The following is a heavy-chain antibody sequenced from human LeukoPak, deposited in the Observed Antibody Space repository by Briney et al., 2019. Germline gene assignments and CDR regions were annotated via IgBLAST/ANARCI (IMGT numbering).Heavy chain of an antibody. CDR3: ARDYYGSYFDY. CDR1: GGSISSYY. CDR2: IYYSGST. Sequence: SETLSLTCTVSGGSISSYYWSWIRQPPGKGLEWIGYIYYSGSTNYNPSLTSRVTISVDTSKNQFSLKLSSVTAADTAVYYCARDYYGSYFDYWGQGTLVTVSS. D-gene: IGHD3-10*01. J-gene: IGHJ4*02. V-gene: IGHV4-59*01.